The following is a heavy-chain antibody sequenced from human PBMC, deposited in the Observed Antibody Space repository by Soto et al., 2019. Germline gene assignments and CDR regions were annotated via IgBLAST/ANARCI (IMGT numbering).Heavy chain of an antibody. D-gene: IGHD3-10*02. V-gene: IGHV4-31*11. CDR3: ASSVFN. CDR1: VGSFSGYY. CDR2: FYYSGST. Sequence: PSETLSLTCAVYVGSFSGYYWNWIRQHPGKGLEWIGYFYYSGSTYYNPSLKCRVTISGNTSKNQFSLKLSSVTAADTAVYYCASSVFNWGQGHQLTVA. J-gene: IGHJ4*02.